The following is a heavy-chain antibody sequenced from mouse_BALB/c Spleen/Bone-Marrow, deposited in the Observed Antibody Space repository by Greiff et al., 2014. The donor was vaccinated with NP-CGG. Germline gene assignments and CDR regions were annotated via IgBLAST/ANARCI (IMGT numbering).Heavy chain of an antibody. D-gene: IGHD1-1*01. CDR1: GYTFTDYA. Sequence: VKLVESGPELVRPGVSVKISRKGSGYTFTDYAMHWVKQSHAKSLEWIGVISTYSGNTNYNQKFKGKATMTVDKSSSTAYMELARLTSEDSAIYYCARGSSPYYYAMDYWGQGTSVTVSS. V-gene: IGHV1-67*01. J-gene: IGHJ4*01. CDR2: ISTYSGNT. CDR3: ARGSSPYYYAMDY.